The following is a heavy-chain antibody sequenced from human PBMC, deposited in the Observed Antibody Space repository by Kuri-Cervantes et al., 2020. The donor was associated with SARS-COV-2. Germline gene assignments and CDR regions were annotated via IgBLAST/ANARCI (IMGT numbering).Heavy chain of an antibody. J-gene: IGHJ5*02. D-gene: IGHD1-14*01. Sequence: GESLKISCAASGFTFSSYAMSWVRQAPGKGLEWVSAISGSGGSTYYADSVKGRFTISRDNSKDTLYLQMNSLRAEDTAVYYCASVVSEGYNWNHVWFDPWGQGTLVTVSS. CDR3: ASVVSEGYNWNHVWFDP. CDR1: GFTFSSYA. CDR2: ISGSGGST. V-gene: IGHV3-23*01.